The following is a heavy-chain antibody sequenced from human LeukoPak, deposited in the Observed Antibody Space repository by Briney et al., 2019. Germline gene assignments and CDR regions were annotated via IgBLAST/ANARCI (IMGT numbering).Heavy chain of an antibody. CDR1: GGSFSGYY. D-gene: IGHD3-10*01. J-gene: IGHJ4*02. Sequence: KSSETLSLTCAVYGGSFSGYYWSWIRQPPGKGLEWIGEINHSGSTNYNPSLKSRVTISVDTSKNQFSLKLSSVTAADTAVYYCAREYRIAGNFDYWGQGTLVTVSS. CDR3: AREYRIAGNFDY. V-gene: IGHV4-34*01. CDR2: INHSGST.